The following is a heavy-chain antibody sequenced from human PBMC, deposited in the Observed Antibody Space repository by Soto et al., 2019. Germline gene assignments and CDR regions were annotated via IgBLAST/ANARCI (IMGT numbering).Heavy chain of an antibody. CDR2: ISKSDYT. CDR3: AREDSIIIPAVSDF. V-gene: IGHV3-21*06. D-gene: IGHD2-2*01. J-gene: IGHJ4*02. CDR1: GSAFNNYG. Sequence: GGSLRLSCTVSGSAFNNYGINWVRQAPGKGLEWVSSISKSDYTYYSDSVKGRFTISRDNAKNSVSLQMNTLRVEDTAVYYCAREDSIIIPAVSDFWGQGTLVTVSS.